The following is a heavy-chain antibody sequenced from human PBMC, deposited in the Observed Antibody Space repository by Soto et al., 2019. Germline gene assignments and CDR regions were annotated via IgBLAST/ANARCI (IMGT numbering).Heavy chain of an antibody. J-gene: IGHJ4*02. CDR3: VRDNSFYFDY. CDR2: IWYDGSHK. V-gene: IGHV3-33*01. CDR1: GFTFTDFG. D-gene: IGHD3-16*02. Sequence: QVQLVESGGGVVQPGRSLRLSCAASGFTFTDFGMHWVRQAPGKGLAWVAVIWYDGSHKYYADSVKGRFTISRDDSENTLYLQMNSLRAEDTAVYYCVRDNSFYFDYWAQGTLVNVSS.